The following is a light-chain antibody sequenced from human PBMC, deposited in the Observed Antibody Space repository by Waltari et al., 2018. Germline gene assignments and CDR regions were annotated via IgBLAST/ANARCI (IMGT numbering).Light chain of an antibody. J-gene: IGKJ1*01. CDR2: AAS. Sequence: EIVLTQSPGTLSFSPGERATLSCRASQSVSGTLAWYQQKPGQPPRLLIYAASIRATGIPDRFSGSGSGTDFTLTISRLEPEDFAVYYCQHYVRLPVTFGQGTKVEIK. CDR1: QSVSGT. CDR3: QHYVRLPVT. V-gene: IGKV3-20*01.